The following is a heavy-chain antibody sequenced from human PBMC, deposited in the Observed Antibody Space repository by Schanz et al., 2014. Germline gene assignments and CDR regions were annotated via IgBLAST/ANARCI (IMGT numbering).Heavy chain of an antibody. CDR3: ARGSMVRGVIISSAFDY. CDR2: IYSGGST. Sequence: HLVESGGGLIQPGGSLRLSCAASGFTVSDNYMTWVRQAPGKGLEWVSVIYSGGSTYYADSVKGRFTISRDNSKNTLYLQMNSLRAEDTAVYYCARGSMVRGVIISSAFDYWGQGTLVTVSS. J-gene: IGHJ4*02. V-gene: IGHV3-53*01. CDR1: GFTVSDNY. D-gene: IGHD3-10*01.